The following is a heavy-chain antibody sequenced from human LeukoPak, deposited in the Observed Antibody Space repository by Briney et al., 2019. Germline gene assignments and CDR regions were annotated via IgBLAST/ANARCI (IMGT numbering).Heavy chain of an antibody. CDR2: IRSKAYGGTT. J-gene: IGHJ4*02. Sequence: GGSLRLSCAASGFIFTNYAMSWFRQAPGKGLEWVGFIRSKAYGGTTEYAASVKGRFTISRDDSKSIAYLQMNSLKTEDTAVYYCTRAAVAANKGGEYDYWGQGTLVTVSS. CDR3: TRAAVAANKGGEYDY. D-gene: IGHD6-19*01. CDR1: GFIFTNYA. V-gene: IGHV3-49*03.